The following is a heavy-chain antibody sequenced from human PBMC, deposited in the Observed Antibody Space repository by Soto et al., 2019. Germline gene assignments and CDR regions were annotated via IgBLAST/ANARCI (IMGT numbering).Heavy chain of an antibody. CDR3: AKGRESSGSYRPFDY. CDR1: GFTFSSYA. V-gene: IGHV3-23*01. CDR2: ISGGGVAT. J-gene: IGHJ4*02. D-gene: IGHD3-22*01. Sequence: EVQVLESGGSLGQPGGSLRLSCAASGFTFSSYAMSWVRQAPGKGLEWVSAISGGGVATNYADSVKGRFTISRDNSKNTLYLQMNSLRAEDTAVYYCAKGRESSGSYRPFDYWGQGTLVTVSS.